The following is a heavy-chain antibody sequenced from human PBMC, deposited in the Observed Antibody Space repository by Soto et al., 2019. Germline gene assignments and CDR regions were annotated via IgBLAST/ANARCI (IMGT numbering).Heavy chain of an antibody. Sequence: SETLSLTCTVSGGSISSYYWSWIRQPPGKGLEWIGYIYYSGSTNYNPSLKSRVTISVDTSKNQFSLKLSSVTAADTAVYYCAGAAAGTPYYYYYYGMDVWGQGTTVTVSS. D-gene: IGHD6-13*01. CDR1: GGSISSYY. CDR2: IYYSGST. V-gene: IGHV4-59*01. CDR3: AGAAAGTPYYYYYYGMDV. J-gene: IGHJ6*02.